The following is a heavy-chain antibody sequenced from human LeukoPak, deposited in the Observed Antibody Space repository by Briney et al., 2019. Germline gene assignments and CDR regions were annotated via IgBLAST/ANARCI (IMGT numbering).Heavy chain of an antibody. CDR2: IYYSGSA. J-gene: IGHJ4*02. Sequence: SETLSLTCTVSGGSITSYYWSWIRQPPGKGLEWIGYIYYSGSANYNPSLKSRVTMSVDTSRNQFSLHLSSVTAADTALYYCARATTAYCGGGICPNFDYWGQGTLVTVSS. CDR1: GGSITSYY. D-gene: IGHD2-21*01. V-gene: IGHV4-59*13. CDR3: ARATTAYCGGGICPNFDY.